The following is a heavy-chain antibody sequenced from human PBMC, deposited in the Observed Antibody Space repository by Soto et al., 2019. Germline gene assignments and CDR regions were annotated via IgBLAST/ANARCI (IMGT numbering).Heavy chain of an antibody. CDR2: INPSGGST. CDR1: GYTFTSYY. CDR3: ARERRDGYNNYYYYGMDV. V-gene: IGHV1-46*01. J-gene: IGHJ6*02. Sequence: ASVKVSCKASGYTFTSYYMHWVRQAPGQGLEWMGIINPSGGSTSYAQKFQGRVTMTRDTSTSTAYMELSSLRSEDTAVYYCARERRDGYNNYYYYGMDVWGQGTTVTVSS. D-gene: IGHD5-12*01.